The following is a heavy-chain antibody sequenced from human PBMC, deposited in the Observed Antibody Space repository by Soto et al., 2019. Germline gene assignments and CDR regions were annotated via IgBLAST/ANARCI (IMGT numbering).Heavy chain of an antibody. D-gene: IGHD3-22*01. J-gene: IGHJ4*02. V-gene: IGHV5-51*01. CDR1: GYIFTSNW. Sequence: DVQLVQSGAEVKKPGESLKISCKASGYIFTSNWIAWVRQMPGKGLEWMGIIFPADSDTTYSPSFQGQVTISADKSISPTYLQWSGLRATDTAVYYWARQDSRGYAYWGQGTVVTVSS. CDR3: ARQDSRGYAY. CDR2: IFPADSDT.